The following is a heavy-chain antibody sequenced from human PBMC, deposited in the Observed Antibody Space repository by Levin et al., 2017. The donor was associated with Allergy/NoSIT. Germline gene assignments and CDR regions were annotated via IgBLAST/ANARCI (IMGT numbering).Heavy chain of an antibody. J-gene: IGHJ4*02. CDR3: AREGGAYYDFWSGYYHPGFDY. V-gene: IGHV3-11*01. CDR1: GFTFSDYY. CDR2: ISSSGSTI. Sequence: GESLKISCAASGFTFSDYYMSWIRQAPGKGLEWVSYISSSGSTIYYADSVKGRFTISRDNAKNSLYLQMNSLRAEDTAVYYCAREGGAYYDFWSGYYHPGFDYWGQGTLVTVSS. D-gene: IGHD3-3*01.